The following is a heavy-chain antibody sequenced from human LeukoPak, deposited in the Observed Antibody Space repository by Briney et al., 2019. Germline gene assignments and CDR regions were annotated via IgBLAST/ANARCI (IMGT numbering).Heavy chain of an antibody. D-gene: IGHD1-1*01. CDR3: ARGYDY. V-gene: IGHV3-30-3*01. Sequence: QSGGSLRLSCAASGFTFSDYWMSWVRQAPGKGLEWVAVISYDGSNKYYADSVKGRFTISRDNSKNTLYLQMNSLRAEDTAVYYCARGYDYWGQGTLVTVSS. J-gene: IGHJ4*02. CDR1: GFTFSDYW. CDR2: ISYDGSNK.